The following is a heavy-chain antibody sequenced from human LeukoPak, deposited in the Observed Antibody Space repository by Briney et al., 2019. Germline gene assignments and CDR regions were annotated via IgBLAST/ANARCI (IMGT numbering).Heavy chain of an antibody. Sequence: GGSLRLSCAASGFTFSSYAMSWVRQAPGKGLEWVSSINGGGGSTYYADSVKGRFTISRDNSNNTLYLQMNSLRAEDTAVYYCAKDYYALLWFGEFNRKYYFDYWGQGTLVTVSS. CDR1: GFTFSSYA. CDR3: AKDYYALLWFGEFNRKYYFDY. V-gene: IGHV3-23*01. J-gene: IGHJ4*02. D-gene: IGHD3-10*01. CDR2: INGGGGST.